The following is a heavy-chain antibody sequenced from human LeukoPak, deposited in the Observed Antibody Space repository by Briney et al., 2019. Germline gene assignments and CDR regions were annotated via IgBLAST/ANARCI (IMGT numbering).Heavy chain of an antibody. V-gene: IGHV3-74*01. CDR2: IKKDGTYR. Sequence: GGSLRLSCVVSGFTFSGNWMHWVRQGPGKGLMCVARIKKDGTYRDYADSVKGRFTISRDNAKNSLYLQMNSLRAEDTAVYYCARDLGYYDFWSGYYEYYFDYWGQGTLVTVSS. CDR3: ARDLGYYDFWSGYYEYYFDY. CDR1: GFTFSGNW. J-gene: IGHJ4*02. D-gene: IGHD3-3*01.